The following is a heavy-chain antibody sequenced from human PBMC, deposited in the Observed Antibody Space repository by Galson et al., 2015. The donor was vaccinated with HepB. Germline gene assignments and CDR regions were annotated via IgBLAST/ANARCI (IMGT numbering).Heavy chain of an antibody. V-gene: IGHV3-7*03. CDR2: IREDGGEN. Sequence: SLRLSCAASGFTFSSYSMNWVRQAPGKGLEWVANIREDGGENYYVDSVKGRFTISRDNAKNSLYLQMNNLRVEDTALYYCARDRPLGSYDYWGQGTLVTVSA. CDR3: ARDRPLGSYDY. CDR1: GFTFSSYS. J-gene: IGHJ4*02. D-gene: IGHD3-10*01.